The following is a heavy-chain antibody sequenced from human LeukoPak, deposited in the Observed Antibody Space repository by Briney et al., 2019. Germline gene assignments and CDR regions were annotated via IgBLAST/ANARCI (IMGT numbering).Heavy chain of an antibody. CDR3: ARDSRGAYNFDF. D-gene: IGHD3-10*01. Sequence: ASVKLSCKASGYTFTAYYMHWLRQPPGQGLEWMGWINPNSGGTKYAQKFQGRVTMTRDTSISTAYMELSSLSSDDTAVYYCARDSRGAYNFDFWGQGTLVTVS. CDR2: INPNSGGT. CDR1: GYTFTAYY. J-gene: IGHJ4*02. V-gene: IGHV1-2*02.